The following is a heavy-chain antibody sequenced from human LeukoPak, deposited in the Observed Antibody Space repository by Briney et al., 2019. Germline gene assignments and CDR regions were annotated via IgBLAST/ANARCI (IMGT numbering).Heavy chain of an antibody. CDR3: ARHVRLGAYYYGSGSSNRENWFDP. CDR1: GGSISSSSYY. V-gene: IGHV4-39*01. J-gene: IGHJ5*02. Sequence: SETLSLTCTVSGGSISSSSYYWGWIRQPPGKGLEWIGSIYYSGSTYYNPSLKSRVTISVDTSKNQFSLKLSSVTAADTAVYYCARHVRLGAYYYGSGSSNRENWFDPWGRGTLVTVSS. D-gene: IGHD3-10*01. CDR2: IYYSGST.